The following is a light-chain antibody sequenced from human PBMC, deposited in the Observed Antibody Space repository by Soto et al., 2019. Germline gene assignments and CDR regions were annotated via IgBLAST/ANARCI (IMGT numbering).Light chain of an antibody. V-gene: IGLV1-51*02. J-gene: IGLJ3*02. Sequence: QSVLTQPPSVSAAPGQRVTISCSGSSSNIGNYYVSWYQQLPGTAPKLVIYQNNKRPPGIPDRFSGSKSGTSATLGISELQTGDEADYYCGTWDYSVSGWVFGGGTQLTVL. CDR1: SSNIGNYY. CDR2: QNN. CDR3: GTWDYSVSGWV.